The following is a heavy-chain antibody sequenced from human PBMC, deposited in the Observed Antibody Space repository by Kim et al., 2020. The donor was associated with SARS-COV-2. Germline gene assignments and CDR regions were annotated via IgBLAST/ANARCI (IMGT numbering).Heavy chain of an antibody. CDR2: IGTAGDT. D-gene: IGHD4-17*01. CDR3: ARGDGDYGGGAFDI. CDR1: GFTFSSYD. V-gene: IGHV3-13*04. J-gene: IGHJ3*02. Sequence: GGSLRLSCAASGFTFSSYDMPWVRQATGKGLEWVSAIGTAGDTYYPGSVKGRFTISRENAKNYSYLQMNSLRAGDTAVYYCARGDGDYGGGAFDIWGHGT.